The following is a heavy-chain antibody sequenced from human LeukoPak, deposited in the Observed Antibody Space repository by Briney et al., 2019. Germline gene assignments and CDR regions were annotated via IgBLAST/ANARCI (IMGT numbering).Heavy chain of an antibody. CDR1: GGSINIDGYY. CDR2: IYYSGST. CDR3: ARGGDYYDSSGYLDY. J-gene: IGHJ4*02. D-gene: IGHD3-22*01. Sequence: SETLSLTCTVSGGSINIDGYYWSWIRQPAGKGLEWIGYIYYSGSTNYNPSLKSRVTISVDTSKNQFSLKLSSVTAADTAVYYCARGGDYYDSSGYLDYWGQGTLVTVSS. V-gene: IGHV4-61*10.